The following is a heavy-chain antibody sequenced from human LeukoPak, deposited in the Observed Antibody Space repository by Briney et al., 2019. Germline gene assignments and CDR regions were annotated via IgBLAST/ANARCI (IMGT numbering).Heavy chain of an antibody. J-gene: IGHJ3*02. CDR1: GYTFTSYD. V-gene: IGHV1-18*01. Sequence: GASVKVSCKASGYTFTSYDINWVRQATGQGLEWMGWISAYNGNTNYAQKLQGRVTMTTDTSTSTAYMELRSLRSDDTAVYYCARVTDPHAFDIWGQGTMVTVSS. CDR2: ISAYNGNT. CDR3: ARVTDPHAFDI.